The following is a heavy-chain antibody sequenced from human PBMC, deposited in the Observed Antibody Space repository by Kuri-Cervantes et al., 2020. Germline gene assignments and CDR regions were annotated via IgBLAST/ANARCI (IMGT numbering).Heavy chain of an antibody. D-gene: IGHD3-22*01. V-gene: IGHV3-33*06. CDR3: AKDHSSDYYYFDY. Sequence: GESLKISCAASGFTFSSYGMHWVRQAPGKGLEWVAVIWYDGSNKYYADSVKGRFTISRDNSKNTLYLQMNSLRAEDTAVYYCAKDHSSDYYYFDYWGQGTLVTVSS. CDR2: IWYDGSNK. CDR1: GFTFSSYG. J-gene: IGHJ4*02.